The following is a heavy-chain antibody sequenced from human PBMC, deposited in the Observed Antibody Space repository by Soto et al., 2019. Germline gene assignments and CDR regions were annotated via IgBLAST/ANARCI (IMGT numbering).Heavy chain of an antibody. Sequence: GAPGKGSCQASWFTLANHGISWGGQGPGQRVEWMGWISAYNGNTNYAQKLQGRVTMTTDTSTSTAYMELRSLRSDDTAVYYCARSILTGYRRFYYFDYWGQGTLVTVSS. J-gene: IGHJ4*02. CDR2: ISAYNGNT. D-gene: IGHD3-9*01. V-gene: IGHV1-18*01. CDR3: ARSILTGYRRFYYFDY. CDR1: WFTLANHG.